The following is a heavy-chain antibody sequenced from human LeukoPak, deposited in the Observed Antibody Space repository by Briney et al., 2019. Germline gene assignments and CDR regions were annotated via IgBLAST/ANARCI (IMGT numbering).Heavy chain of an antibody. Sequence: KVSCKASGGTFSSYAISWVRQMPGKGLEWMGIIYPGDSDTRYSPSFQGQVTISADKSISTAYLQWSSLKASDTAMYYCARPGGCSGGSCYAPFDYWGQGTLVTVSS. CDR1: GGTFSSYA. J-gene: IGHJ4*02. CDR3: ARPGGCSGGSCYAPFDY. V-gene: IGHV5-51*01. CDR2: IYPGDSDT. D-gene: IGHD2-15*01.